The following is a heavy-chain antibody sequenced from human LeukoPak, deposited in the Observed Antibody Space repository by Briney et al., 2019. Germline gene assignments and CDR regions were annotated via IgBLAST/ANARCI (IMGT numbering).Heavy chain of an antibody. CDR1: GGSVSGYY. V-gene: IGHV4-59*08. D-gene: IGHD3-22*01. J-gene: IGHJ5*02. Sequence: SETLSLTCTVAGGSVSGYYGRWIRQPPGKGLEWIAYIYYSGNPNYNPSLKSRVTLSVDTSKNQFSLRLSSVTAADTAMYYCARHNSDSSGYYYFDTWGQGTLVTVSS. CDR3: ARHNSDSSGYYYFDT. CDR2: IYYSGNP.